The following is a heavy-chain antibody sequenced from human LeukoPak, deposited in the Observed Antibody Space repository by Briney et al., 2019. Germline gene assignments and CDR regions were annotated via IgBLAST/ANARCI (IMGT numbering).Heavy chain of an antibody. CDR2: IYHSGST. CDR3: ARNSTSWSFDL. J-gene: IGHJ2*01. CDR1: GDSISSGYY. Sequence: SETLSLTCDVSGDSISSGYYWDWIRQPPGNGLEWIGTIYHSGSTYYNPSLKSRVTISADTSKTQFSLTLTSVTAADTAVYYCARNSTSWSFDLWGRGTLVTVSS. D-gene: IGHD3-10*01. V-gene: IGHV4-38-2*01.